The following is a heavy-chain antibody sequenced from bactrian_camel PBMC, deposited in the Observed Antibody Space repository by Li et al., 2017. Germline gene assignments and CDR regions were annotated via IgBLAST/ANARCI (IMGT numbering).Heavy chain of an antibody. Sequence: HVQLVESGGGSVQAGGSLRLSCGASGSIYGDACVGWLRQAPGKEREGVAAIDSDGIASYADSVKGRFTVSRDNANNTVNLMMNSLKPEDTAMYYCAAEWSFGVGTLLRRHYNYWGQGTQVTVS. CDR3: AAEWSFGVGTLLRRHYNY. CDR2: IDSDGIA. CDR1: GSIYGDAC. J-gene: IGHJ4*01. D-gene: IGHD3*01. V-gene: IGHV3S53*01.